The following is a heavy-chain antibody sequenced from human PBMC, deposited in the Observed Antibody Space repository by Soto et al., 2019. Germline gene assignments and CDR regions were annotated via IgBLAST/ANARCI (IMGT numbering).Heavy chain of an antibody. D-gene: IGHD6-19*01. CDR2: IKEDGSKK. CDR1: GFTFTSYW. J-gene: IGHJ4*02. V-gene: IGHV3-7*01. Sequence: GGSLRLSCAASGFTFTSYWMSWVRQAPGKGLEWVANIKEDGSKKYYVDSAKGRFTISRDNAKNSLYLQMNSLRTEDTAVYYCARGPPGFSNAWDDYWGQGTLVTVSS. CDR3: ARGPPGFSNAWDDY.